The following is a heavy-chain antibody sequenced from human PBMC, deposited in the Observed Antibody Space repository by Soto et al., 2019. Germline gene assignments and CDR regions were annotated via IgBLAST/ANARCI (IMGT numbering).Heavy chain of an antibody. J-gene: IGHJ4*02. CDR2: ISGSGGST. CDR1: GFTFSNAC. Sequence: GGSLRLSCAASGFTFSNACINWVRQATGKGLEWVSAISGSGGSTYYADSVKGRFTISRDNSKNTLYLQMNSLRAEDTAVYYCAKLSPYSSGNSLEYYFDYWGQGTLVTVSS. V-gene: IGHV3-23*01. CDR3: AKLSPYSSGNSLEYYFDY. D-gene: IGHD3-22*01.